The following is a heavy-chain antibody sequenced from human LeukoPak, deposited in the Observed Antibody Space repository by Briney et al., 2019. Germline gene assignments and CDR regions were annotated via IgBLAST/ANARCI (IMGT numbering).Heavy chain of an antibody. CDR3: ARGYCSSTSCHGYYYGSGSYSGYYFDY. CDR1: GGSISSGSYY. CDR2: IYTSGST. D-gene: IGHD3-10*01. V-gene: IGHV4-61*02. Sequence: PSETLSLTCTVSGGSISSGSYYWSWIRQPAGKGLEWIGRIYTSGSTNYNPSLKSRVTISEDTSKNQFSLKLSSVTAADTAVYYCARGYCSSTSCHGYYYGSGSYSGYYFDYWGQGTLVTVSS. J-gene: IGHJ4*02.